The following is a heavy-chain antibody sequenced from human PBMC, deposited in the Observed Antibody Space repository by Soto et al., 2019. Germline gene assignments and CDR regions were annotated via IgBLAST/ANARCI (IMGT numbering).Heavy chain of an antibody. CDR3: ARDCIQLLLPQGEYYYGMDV. J-gene: IGHJ6*02. D-gene: IGHD5-18*01. CDR2: IYYSGST. Sequence: TLSLTCTVSGGSISSGGYYWSWIRQHPGKGLEWIGYIYYSGSTYYNPSLKSRVTISVDTSKNQFSLKLSSVTAADTAVYYCARDCIQLLLPQGEYYYGMDVWGQGTTVTVYS. CDR1: GGSISSGGYY. V-gene: IGHV4-31*03.